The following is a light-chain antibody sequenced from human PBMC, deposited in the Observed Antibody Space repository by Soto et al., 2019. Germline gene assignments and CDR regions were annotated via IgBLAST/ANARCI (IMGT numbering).Light chain of an antibody. J-gene: IGKJ4*01. Sequence: EIVLTQSPATLSLCPGNRATLSCRASESVSRYLAWYQQKPGQAPRLLIYDASSRAAGIPARFSGSGSGTDFTLPITSLEPEDFAVYYCQQRSDWPSTFGGGTKVEIK. CDR2: DAS. CDR3: QQRSDWPST. V-gene: IGKV3-11*01. CDR1: ESVSRY.